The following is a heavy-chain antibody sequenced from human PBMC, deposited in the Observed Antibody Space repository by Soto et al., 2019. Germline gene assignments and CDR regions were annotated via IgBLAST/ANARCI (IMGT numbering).Heavy chain of an antibody. Sequence: QVQLVQSGAEVKKPGASVKVSCKASGYTFTSYGIGWVRQAPGQGLEWMGWISAYNGNTNYAQKLEGRVTMTTDTSTSTAYMELRSLRSDDTAVYYCARGDGYGDFHYYYGMDVWGQGTTVTVSS. CDR1: GYTFTSYG. V-gene: IGHV1-18*01. D-gene: IGHD4-17*01. CDR2: ISAYNGNT. J-gene: IGHJ6*02. CDR3: ARGDGYGDFHYYYGMDV.